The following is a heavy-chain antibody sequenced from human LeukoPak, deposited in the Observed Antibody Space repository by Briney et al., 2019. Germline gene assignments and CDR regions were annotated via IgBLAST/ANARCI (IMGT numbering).Heavy chain of an antibody. J-gene: IGHJ4*02. CDR2: ISGSGGST. CDR1: GFTFSSYA. Sequence: PGGSLRLSCAASGFTFSSYAMSWVRQAPGKGLEWVSAISGSGGSTYYADSVKGRFTISRDNSKNTLYLQMNSLRAEDTAVYYCASYDSSGYAFFDYWGRGTLVTVSS. CDR3: ASYDSSGYAFFDY. V-gene: IGHV3-23*01. D-gene: IGHD3-22*01.